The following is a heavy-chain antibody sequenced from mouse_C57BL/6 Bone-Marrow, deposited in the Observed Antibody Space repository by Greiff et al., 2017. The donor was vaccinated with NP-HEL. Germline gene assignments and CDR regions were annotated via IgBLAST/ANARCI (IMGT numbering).Heavy chain of an antibody. V-gene: IGHV1-81*01. D-gene: IGHD1-1*01. CDR3: AREGIIYYYGSSHYFDY. CDR1: GYTFTSYG. CDR2: IYPRSGNT. Sequence: QVQLQQSGAELARPGASVKLSCKASGYTFTSYGISWVKQRTGQGLEWIGEIYPRSGNTYYNEKFKGKATLTGDKSSSTAYMELRSLTSEDSAVYFCAREGIIYYYGSSHYFDYWGQGTTLTVSS. J-gene: IGHJ2*01.